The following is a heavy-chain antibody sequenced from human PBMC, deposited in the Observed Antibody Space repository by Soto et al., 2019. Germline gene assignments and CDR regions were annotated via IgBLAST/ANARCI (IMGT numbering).Heavy chain of an antibody. CDR3: ARVYCSSTSCYPYYYGMDV. V-gene: IGHV3-48*02. J-gene: IGHJ6*02. CDR1: GFTFSSYS. Sequence: QPGGSLRLSCAASGFTFSSYSMNWVRQAPGKGLEWVSYISSSSSTIYYADSVKGRFTISRDNAKNSLYLQMNSLRDEDTAVYYCARVYCSSTSCYPYYYGMDVWGQGTTVTVSS. D-gene: IGHD2-2*01. CDR2: ISSSSSTI.